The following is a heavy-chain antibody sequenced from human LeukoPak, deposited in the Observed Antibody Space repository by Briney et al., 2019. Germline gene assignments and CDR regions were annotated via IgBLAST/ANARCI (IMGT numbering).Heavy chain of an antibody. D-gene: IGHD1-26*01. J-gene: IGHJ4*02. V-gene: IGHV3-73*01. CDR2: IRSKGNSVAT. Sequence: GGSLRLSCAASGFTFSGFDMHWVRQASGKGLEWVGRIRSKGNSVATAYDASVKGRFTISRNNSKNTAYLQMTSLKPEDTAVYYCTRPILPPMGDETDYWGQGTLVTVSS. CDR3: TRPILPPMGDETDY. CDR1: GFTFSGFD.